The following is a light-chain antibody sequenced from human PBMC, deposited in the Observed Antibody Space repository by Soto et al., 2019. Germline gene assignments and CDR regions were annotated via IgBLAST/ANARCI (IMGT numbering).Light chain of an antibody. J-gene: IGLJ1*01. V-gene: IGLV2-8*01. CDR1: SSDVGGYNY. CDR3: SSYAGRNNLGV. Sequence: QSALPQPPSASGSPGQSVTISCTGISSDVGGYNYVSWYQQHPGKAPKLMIYEVTKRPSGVPDRFSGSKSGNTASLTVSGLQAEDEADYYCSSYAGRNNLGVFGTGTKVTV. CDR2: EVT.